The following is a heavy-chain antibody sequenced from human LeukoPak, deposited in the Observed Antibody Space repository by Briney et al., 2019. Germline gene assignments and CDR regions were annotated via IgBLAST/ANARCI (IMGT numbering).Heavy chain of an antibody. J-gene: IGHJ5*02. D-gene: IGHD2-2*01. CDR2: IYYSGST. Sequence: SEALSLTCTVSGGSLSSYYWSWIRQPPGKGLAGVGYIYYSGSTNYNPSLKSRVTISVHTSKNQFSLKLSSVTAADTAVYYCATCERYCSSTSCYDWFDRWGQGTLVTVSS. CDR3: ATCERYCSSTSCYDWFDR. CDR1: GGSLSSYY. V-gene: IGHV4-59*08.